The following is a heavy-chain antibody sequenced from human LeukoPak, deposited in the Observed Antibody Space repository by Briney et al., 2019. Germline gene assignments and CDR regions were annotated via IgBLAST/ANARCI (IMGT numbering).Heavy chain of an antibody. J-gene: IGHJ4*02. D-gene: IGHD1-26*01. V-gene: IGHV3-15*05. CDR2: FRSKTDGGTI. Sequence: GGSLRLSCAASGFTFSNAWMSWVRQAPGKGLEWVGRFRSKTDGGTIDYAAPVRGRFTISRDDSRNTLYLQMNSLKTEDTAVYYCTTVIMGAPKDDYWGQGTLVTVSS. CDR3: TTVIMGAPKDDY. CDR1: GFTFSNAW.